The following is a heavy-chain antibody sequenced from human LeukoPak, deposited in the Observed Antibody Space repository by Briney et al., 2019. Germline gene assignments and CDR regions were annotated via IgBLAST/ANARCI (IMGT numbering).Heavy chain of an antibody. CDR1: GYTFTGYY. CDR3: ARDAHYCNSTSCYYYYGMDV. J-gene: IGHJ6*02. V-gene: IGHV1-2*06. CDR2: INPNSGGT. Sequence: ASVKVSCKASGYTFTGYYMHWVRQAPGQGLEWMGRINPNSGGTNYAQKFQGRVTMTRDTSISTDYMELSRLRPDDTPVYYCARDAHYCNSTSCYYYYGMDVWGQRTTVTVSS. D-gene: IGHD2-2*01.